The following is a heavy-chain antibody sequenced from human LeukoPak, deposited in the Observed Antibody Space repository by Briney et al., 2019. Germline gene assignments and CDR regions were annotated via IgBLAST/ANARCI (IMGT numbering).Heavy chain of an antibody. J-gene: IGHJ4*02. CDR1: GYTFTSYG. V-gene: IGHV1-18*01. CDR3: ARSVAGKPHYYFDY. D-gene: IGHD6-19*01. Sequence: GASVKVSRKASGYTFTSYGISWVRQAPGQGLEWMGWISAYNGNTNYAQKLQGRVTMTTDTSTSTAYMELRSLRSDDTAVYYCARSVAGKPHYYFDYWGQGTLVTVSS. CDR2: ISAYNGNT.